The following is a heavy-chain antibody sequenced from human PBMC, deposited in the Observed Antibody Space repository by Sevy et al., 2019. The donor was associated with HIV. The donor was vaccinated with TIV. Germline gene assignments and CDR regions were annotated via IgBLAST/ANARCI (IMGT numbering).Heavy chain of an antibody. CDR3: AGDGRAARDFDY. CDR2: ISSEGSST. J-gene: IGHJ4*02. CDR1: GFTFSSYW. D-gene: IGHD6-25*01. V-gene: IGHV3-74*01. Sequence: GGSLRLSCAASGFTFSSYWMRWVRHAPGKGLVWVSRISSEGSSTSYADSVRGRFTISRDNAKNTMYLQMNSLRAEDTAVYYCAGDGRAARDFDYWGQGTLVTVSS.